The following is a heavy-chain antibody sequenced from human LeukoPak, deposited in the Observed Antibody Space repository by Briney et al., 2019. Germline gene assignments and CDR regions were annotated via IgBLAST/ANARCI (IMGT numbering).Heavy chain of an antibody. J-gene: IGHJ4*02. CDR3: AKDLAGGGIIHDY. D-gene: IGHD3-16*01. CDR2: ISGSGGST. Sequence: GGSLRLSCAASGFSFSMYSMSWVRQAPGKGLEWVSAISGSGGSTYYADSVKGRFTISRDNSKNTLYLQMNSLRAEDTAVYYCAKDLAGGGIIHDYWGQGTLVTVSS. CDR1: GFSFSMYS. V-gene: IGHV3-23*01.